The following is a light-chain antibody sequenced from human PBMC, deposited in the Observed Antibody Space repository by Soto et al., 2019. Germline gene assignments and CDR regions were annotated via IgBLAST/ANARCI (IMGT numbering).Light chain of an antibody. J-gene: IGLJ2*01. Sequence: QSALTQPASVSGSPGQPITISCTGTSSDVGGYNYVSWYQQHPGKAPKLMIYDVSNRPSGVSNRFSGSKSGNTASLTISGLQAEDEADYYCSSYTSRSTVVFGGGTKLTVL. CDR2: DVS. CDR1: SSDVGGYNY. CDR3: SSYTSRSTVV. V-gene: IGLV2-14*03.